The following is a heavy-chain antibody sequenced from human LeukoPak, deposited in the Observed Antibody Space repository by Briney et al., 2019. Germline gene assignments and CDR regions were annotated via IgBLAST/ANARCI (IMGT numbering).Heavy chain of an antibody. CDR3: ARTGVVTSNYYYMDV. V-gene: IGHV4-34*01. CDR2: INHSGST. Sequence: SETLSLTCAVYGGSFSGYYWSWIRQPPGKGLEWIGEINHSGSTNYNPSLKSRVTISVDTSKNQFSLKLSSVTTADTAVYYCARTGVVTSNYYYMDVWGKGTTVTVSS. CDR1: GGSFSGYY. J-gene: IGHJ6*03. D-gene: IGHD3-3*01.